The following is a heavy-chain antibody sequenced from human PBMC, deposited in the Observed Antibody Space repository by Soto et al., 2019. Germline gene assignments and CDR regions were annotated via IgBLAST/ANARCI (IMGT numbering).Heavy chain of an antibody. CDR2: ISGSGGST. J-gene: IGHJ6*02. D-gene: IGHD6-13*01. CDR1: GFTFSSYA. Sequence: GGSLRLSCAASGFTFSSYAMSWVRQAPGKGLEWVSAISGSGGSTYYADSVKGRFTISRDNSKNTLYLQMNSLRAEDSAVDYCAKDRGVGAAGNYYYGMDVWGQGTTVTVSS. CDR3: AKDRGVGAAGNYYYGMDV. V-gene: IGHV3-23*01.